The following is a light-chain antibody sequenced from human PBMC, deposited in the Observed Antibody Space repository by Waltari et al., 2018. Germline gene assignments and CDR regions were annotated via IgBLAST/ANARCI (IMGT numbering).Light chain of an antibody. V-gene: IGLV6-57*01. Sequence: FILPQPHSVSESPGTPVTISCTRSSGSIASHYVQWYQQRPGSSPTTVIYEDDQRPSGVPDRFSGSIDGSSNSDSLTISGLKTEDESDYYCQSYDSTTVIFGGGTKLTVL. CDR1: SGSIASHY. CDR3: QSYDSTTVI. J-gene: IGLJ2*01. CDR2: EDD.